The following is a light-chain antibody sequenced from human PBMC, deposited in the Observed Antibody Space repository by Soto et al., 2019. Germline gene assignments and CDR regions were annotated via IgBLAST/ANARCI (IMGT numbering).Light chain of an antibody. CDR1: QSISSY. CDR3: QQRDNTPWT. Sequence: DIQLTQSPSSLSLSVWERVTIACRASQSISSYLHWYQQKPGKAPKVLIYAASSLHSGVPSRFSGSGSGTDFTLTISSLEPEDFAIYYCQQRDNTPWTFGQGTKVDIK. V-gene: IGKV1-39*01. J-gene: IGKJ1*01. CDR2: AAS.